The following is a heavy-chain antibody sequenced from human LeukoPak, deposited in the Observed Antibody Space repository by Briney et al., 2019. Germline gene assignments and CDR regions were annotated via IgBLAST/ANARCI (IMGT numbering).Heavy chain of an antibody. Sequence: SVKVSCRASGGTFSSYAISWVRQAPGQGLEWMGRIIPIFGTANYAQKFQGRVTITTDESTSTAYMELSSLRSEDTAVYYCARDERYCTGGSCTLFDYWGQGNLVTVSS. CDR2: IIPIFGTA. CDR3: ARDERYCTGGSCTLFDY. V-gene: IGHV1-69*05. J-gene: IGHJ4*02. D-gene: IGHD2-15*01. CDR1: GGTFSSYA.